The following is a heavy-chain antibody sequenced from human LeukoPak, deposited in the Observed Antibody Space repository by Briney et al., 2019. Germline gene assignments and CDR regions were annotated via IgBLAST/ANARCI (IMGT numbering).Heavy chain of an antibody. Sequence: GGSLRLSCVASGFTFSNFAMTWIRQAPGKGLEWVSHISSSGSTIYYADSVKGRFTISRDNSKNTLYLQMNSLRAEDTAVYYCARDSGGNSGAFDIWGQGTMVTVSS. D-gene: IGHD4-23*01. CDR3: ARDSGGNSGAFDI. CDR1: GFTFSNFA. CDR2: ISSSGSTI. J-gene: IGHJ3*02. V-gene: IGHV3-48*01.